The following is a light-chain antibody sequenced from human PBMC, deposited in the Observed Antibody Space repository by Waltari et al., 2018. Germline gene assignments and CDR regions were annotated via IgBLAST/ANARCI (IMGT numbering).Light chain of an antibody. V-gene: IGKV3-20*01. CDR1: QSVSSSY. CDR3: QQYGSSPRT. CDR2: GAS. J-gene: IGKJ1*01. Sequence: EIVLTQSPGTLSLSPGERATLSCRASQSVSSSYLAWYQQKPCQAPRLLIYGASSRATGIPDRFIGSGSGTDFPCTISRLEPEDFAVYYCQQYGSSPRTFGQGTKVEIK.